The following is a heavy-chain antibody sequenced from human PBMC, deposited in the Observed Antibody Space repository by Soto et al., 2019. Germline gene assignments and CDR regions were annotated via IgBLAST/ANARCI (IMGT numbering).Heavy chain of an antibody. CDR3: AETITTVGTSSNPGGSRGRGAFLDH. V-gene: IGHV3-30*18. Sequence: QVQLVESGGGVVQPGRSLRLSCAASGFTFSVFGMHWVRQAPGKGLEWVAVISNTGSSAHYADSVRGRFTISRDNGENTLSLLMTSLRPEDTAVYYCAETITTVGTSSNPGGSRGRGAFLDHWGQGTLVTVSS. CDR2: ISNTGSSA. D-gene: IGHD2-15*01. J-gene: IGHJ4*02. CDR1: GFTFSVFG.